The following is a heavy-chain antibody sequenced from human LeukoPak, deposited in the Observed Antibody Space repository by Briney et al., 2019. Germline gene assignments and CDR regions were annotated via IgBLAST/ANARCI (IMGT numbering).Heavy chain of an antibody. V-gene: IGHV3-21*01. CDR1: GFTFSSYS. J-gene: IGHJ4*02. Sequence: GGSLRLSCAASGFTFSSYSMNWVRQAPGKGLEWVSSISSSSSYIYYADSVKGRFTISRDNAKNSLYLQMNSLRAEDTAVYYCARSRGKVVATMGDYWGQGTLVTVSS. CDR2: ISSSSSYI. CDR3: ARSRGKVVATMGDY. D-gene: IGHD5-12*01.